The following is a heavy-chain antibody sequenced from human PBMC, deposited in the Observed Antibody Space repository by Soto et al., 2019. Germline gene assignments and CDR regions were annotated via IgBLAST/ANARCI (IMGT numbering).Heavy chain of an antibody. Sequence: KPSETLSLTCTVSGGSISSYYWSWIRQPPGKGLEWIGYIYYSGNTNYNPSLKSRVTISVDTSKNQFSLKLSSVTAADTAVYYCARGGRIQLWSARQAYYFDYWGQGTLVTVSS. CDR1: GGSISSYY. J-gene: IGHJ4*02. D-gene: IGHD5-18*01. V-gene: IGHV4-59*01. CDR3: ARGGRIQLWSARQAYYFDY. CDR2: IYYSGNT.